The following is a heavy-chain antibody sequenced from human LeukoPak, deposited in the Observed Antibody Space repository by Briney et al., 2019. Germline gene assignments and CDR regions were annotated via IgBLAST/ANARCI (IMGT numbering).Heavy chain of an antibody. D-gene: IGHD6-13*01. CDR2: INHSGST. Sequence: SETLSLTCAVYGGSFSGYYWSWIRQPPGKGLEWIGEINHSGSTNYNPSLKSRVTISVDTSKNQFSLKLSPVTAADTAVYYCARVSSNNWYNERGAFDIWGQGTMVTVSS. V-gene: IGHV4-34*01. J-gene: IGHJ3*02. CDR3: ARVSSNNWYNERGAFDI. CDR1: GGSFSGYY.